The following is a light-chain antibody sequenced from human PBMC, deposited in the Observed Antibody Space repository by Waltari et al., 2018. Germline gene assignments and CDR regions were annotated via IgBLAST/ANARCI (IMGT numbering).Light chain of an antibody. CDR2: GAS. V-gene: IGKV3-15*01. Sequence: IVMTQSPATLSVSPGERATLSCRASHTVDRNLAWYQQKPGQPPRLLLYGASTRATGVPARFSGSGSGTEFTLTISSLQSADFAVYYCQQYYNWPYTFGQGTKLEIK. J-gene: IGKJ2*01. CDR3: QQYYNWPYT. CDR1: HTVDRN.